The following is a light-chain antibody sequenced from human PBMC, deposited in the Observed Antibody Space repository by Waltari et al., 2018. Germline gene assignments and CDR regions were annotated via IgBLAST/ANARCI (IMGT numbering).Light chain of an antibody. CDR1: SNAVGGYNS. Sequence: QSALPQPASASGSPGQSVTTFCAGTSNAVGGYNSVSWYQQHPGQAPRVIIYDVSDRPSGVSDRFSGSKSGNTASLTISGLQAEDEADYYCSSQSSNDVVLFGGGTKLTVL. CDR2: DVS. CDR3: SSQSSNDVVL. J-gene: IGLJ2*01. V-gene: IGLV2-14*01.